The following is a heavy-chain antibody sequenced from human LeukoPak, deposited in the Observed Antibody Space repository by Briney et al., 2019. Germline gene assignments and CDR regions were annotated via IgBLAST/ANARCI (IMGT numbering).Heavy chain of an antibody. CDR1: GDSVSSNSAA. D-gene: IGHD3-22*01. CDR2: TYYRSKWYN. Sequence: SQTLSLTCAISGDSVSSNSAAWNWIRQSPSRGLEWLGRTYYRSKWYNDYAVSVKSRITINPDTSKNQFFLQLNSVTPEDTAVYYCAKGGYYDSSSPFDYWGQGTLVTVSS. CDR3: AKGGYYDSSSPFDY. V-gene: IGHV6-1*01. J-gene: IGHJ4*02.